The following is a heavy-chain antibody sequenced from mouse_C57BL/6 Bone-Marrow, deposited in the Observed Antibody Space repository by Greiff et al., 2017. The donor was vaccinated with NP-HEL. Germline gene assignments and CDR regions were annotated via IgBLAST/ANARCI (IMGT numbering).Heavy chain of an antibody. J-gene: IGHJ1*03. D-gene: IGHD2-3*01. CDR1: GFPITSGYY. CDR2: IPHSGET. Sequence: QVQLKESGPGLVKPSQSLFLTCSITGFPITSGYYWFWIRQSPGKPLEWMGYIPHSGETFYNPSLQSPITFTRETSKNQFFLQLNSVTTEDTAMYYCAGDYDGYWYFDVWGTGTTVTVSS. V-gene: IGHV12-3*01. CDR3: AGDYDGYWYFDV.